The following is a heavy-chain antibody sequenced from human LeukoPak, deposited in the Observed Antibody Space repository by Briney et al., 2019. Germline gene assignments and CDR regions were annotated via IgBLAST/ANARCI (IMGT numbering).Heavy chain of an antibody. CDR2: ISGSGGST. CDR1: GFTFSSYG. CDR3: ARDQATVYYYYYYMDV. Sequence: GGSLRLSCAASGFTFSSYGMSWVRQAPGKGLEWVSAISGSGGSTYYADSVKGRFTISRDNSKNTLYLQMNSLRAEDTAVYYCARDQATVYYYYYYMDVWGKGTTVTISS. D-gene: IGHD4-11*01. V-gene: IGHV3-23*01. J-gene: IGHJ6*03.